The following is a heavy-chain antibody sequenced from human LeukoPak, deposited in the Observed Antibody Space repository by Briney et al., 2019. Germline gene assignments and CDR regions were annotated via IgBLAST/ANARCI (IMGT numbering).Heavy chain of an antibody. D-gene: IGHD1-7*01. CDR3: AREGIGNFGDAFDI. J-gene: IGHJ3*02. V-gene: IGHV3-48*03. CDR2: ISPSGRTI. Sequence: GGSLRLSCAASGFTFSSYEMNWVRQAPGKGLEWVSYISPSGRTIYYADSVKGRFTISRDNAKNSLYLQMNSLRAEDTAVYYCAREGIGNFGDAFDIWGQGTMVTVSS. CDR1: GFTFSSYE.